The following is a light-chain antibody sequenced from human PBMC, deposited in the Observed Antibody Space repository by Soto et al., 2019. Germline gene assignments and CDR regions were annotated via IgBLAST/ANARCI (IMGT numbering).Light chain of an antibody. CDR3: QQRSSWPPSIT. J-gene: IGKJ5*01. V-gene: IGKV3-11*01. Sequence: EIVLAQSPATLSLSPGERANVSCRASQSVTTYLAWYQQKPGQAPRLLIYDASDRATGIPARFSGSGSGTDFTLTISSLEPEDFAVYYCQQRSSWPPSITFGQGTRLEIK. CDR2: DAS. CDR1: QSVTTY.